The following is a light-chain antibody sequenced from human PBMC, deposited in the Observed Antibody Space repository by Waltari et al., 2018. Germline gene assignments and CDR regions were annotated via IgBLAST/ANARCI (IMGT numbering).Light chain of an antibody. CDR1: QSVSRY. CDR3: QQRSNWLFT. J-gene: IGKJ3*01. Sequence: ETVLTQSPATLSLSPGERATLSCRVSQSVSRYLAWYQQKPGQAPRLLIYDASNRATGIPARFSGSGSGTDFTLTISSLEPEDFAVYYCQQRSNWLFTFGPGTKVDIK. V-gene: IGKV3-11*01. CDR2: DAS.